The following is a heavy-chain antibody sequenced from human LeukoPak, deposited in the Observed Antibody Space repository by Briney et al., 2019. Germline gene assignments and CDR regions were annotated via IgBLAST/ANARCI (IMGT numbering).Heavy chain of an antibody. Sequence: PGRSLRLSCAASGFTFSSYGMHWVRQAPGKGLEWVAVIWYDGSNKYYAGSVKGRFTISRDNSKNTLYLQMNSLRAEDTAVYYCARAPLNHCSGGSCYSAGWFDPWGQGTLVTVSS. V-gene: IGHV3-33*01. CDR2: IWYDGSNK. D-gene: IGHD2-15*01. CDR1: GFTFSSYG. J-gene: IGHJ5*02. CDR3: ARAPLNHCSGGSCYSAGWFDP.